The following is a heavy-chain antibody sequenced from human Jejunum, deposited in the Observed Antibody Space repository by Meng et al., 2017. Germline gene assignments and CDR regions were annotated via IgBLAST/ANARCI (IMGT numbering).Heavy chain of an antibody. Sequence: QVQLVQSGAEVKKPGASVKASCKASGYTFTDYYIHWARQAPGQGLEWLGRINPYNGDTTYAQNFQGRVTMTRDTSITTAYMSLNSLTSDDTAVFYCARDCSTASCSDYWGQGTLVTVSS. CDR2: INPYNGDT. D-gene: IGHD2-2*01. V-gene: IGHV1-2*06. CDR3: ARDCSTASCSDY. CDR1: GYTFTDYY. J-gene: IGHJ4*02.